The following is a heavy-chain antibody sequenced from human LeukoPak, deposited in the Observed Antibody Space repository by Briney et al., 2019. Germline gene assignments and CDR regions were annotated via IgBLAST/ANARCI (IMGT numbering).Heavy chain of an antibody. J-gene: IGHJ6*02. D-gene: IGHD3-9*01. CDR3: ARDRGLYDILTGYFRYYYCYYGMDV. Sequence: GGSLRLSCAASGFTFSSYSMNWVCQAPGKGLEWVSSISSSSSYIYYADSVKGRFTISRDNAKNSLYLQMNSLRAEDTAVYYCARDRGLYDILTGYFRYYYCYYGMDVWGQGTTVTVSS. CDR1: GFTFSSYS. CDR2: ISSSSSYI. V-gene: IGHV3-21*01.